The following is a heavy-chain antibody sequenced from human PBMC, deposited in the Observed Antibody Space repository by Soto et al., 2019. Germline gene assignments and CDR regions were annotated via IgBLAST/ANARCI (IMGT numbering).Heavy chain of an antibody. J-gene: IGHJ5*02. CDR1: GGSVTNPEHD. D-gene: IGHD2-21*02. Sequence: SLCRTCSVSGGSVTNPEHDWMWIPQSPGKDLEWIGYIYYGRSTVYNPSLKGRSTVSLETSKNQFSLNLTSVTAADTAVYFCARGRYWISGDCFHNWFDPWGQGTLVIVSS. CDR2: IYYGRST. V-gene: IGHV4-30-4*01. CDR3: ARGRYWISGDCFHNWFDP.